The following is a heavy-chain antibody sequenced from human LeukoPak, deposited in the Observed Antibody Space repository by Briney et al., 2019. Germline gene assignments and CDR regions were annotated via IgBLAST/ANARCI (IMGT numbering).Heavy chain of an antibody. V-gene: IGHV3-30*04. CDR1: GFTFSSYA. D-gene: IGHD3-22*01. J-gene: IGHJ4*02. CDR2: ISYDGSNK. CDR3: ARITFIHYYDSSGYSGEFDY. Sequence: GGSLRLSCAASGFTFSSYAMHWVRQAPGKGLEWVAVISYDGSNKYYADSVKGRFTISRDNSKNTLYLQMNSLRAEDTAVYYCARITFIHYYDSSGYSGEFDYWAREPWSPSPQ.